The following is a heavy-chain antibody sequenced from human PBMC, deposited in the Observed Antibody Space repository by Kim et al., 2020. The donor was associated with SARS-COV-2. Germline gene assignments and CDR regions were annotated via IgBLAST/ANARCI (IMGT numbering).Heavy chain of an antibody. D-gene: IGHD2-2*02. CDR1: GFTFSSYA. CDR2: ISYDGSNK. J-gene: IGHJ6*02. Sequence: GGSLRLSCAASGFTFSSYAMHWVRQAPGKGLEWVAVISYDGSNKYYADSVKGRFTISRDNSKNTLYLQMNSLRAEDTAVYYCARDLRYCSSTSCYKEDYYYGMDVWGQGTTVTVSS. V-gene: IGHV3-30*04. CDR3: ARDLRYCSSTSCYKEDYYYGMDV.